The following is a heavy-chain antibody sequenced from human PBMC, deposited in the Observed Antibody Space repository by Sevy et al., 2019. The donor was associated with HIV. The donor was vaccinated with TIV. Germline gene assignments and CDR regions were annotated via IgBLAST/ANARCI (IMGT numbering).Heavy chain of an antibody. Sequence: GGSLRLSCAASGFTCNTHAMNWVRQAPGKGLEWVSGISATGGGTYYTDSVKGRFTVSRDNSQNTLYLQMNSLRADDTAIYYCAKALNPALESMIEVIFRTLKGFDVWGQGTMVTVSS. CDR2: ISATGGGT. J-gene: IGHJ3*01. CDR1: GFTCNTHA. D-gene: IGHD3-22*01. CDR3: AKALNPALESMIEVIFRTLKGFDV. V-gene: IGHV3-23*01.